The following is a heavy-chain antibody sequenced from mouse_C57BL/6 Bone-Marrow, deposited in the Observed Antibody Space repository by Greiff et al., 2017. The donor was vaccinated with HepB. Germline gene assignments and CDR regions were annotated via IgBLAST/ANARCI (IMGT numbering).Heavy chain of an antibody. V-gene: IGHV1-81*01. D-gene: IGHD1-1*01. CDR3: ANYYGSSYGGFAY. CDR1: GYTFTSYG. CDR2: IYPRSGNT. J-gene: IGHJ3*01. Sequence: QVQLQQSGAELARPGASVKLSCKASGYTFTSYGISWVKQRTGQGLEWIGEIYPRSGNTYYNEKFKGKATLTADKSSSTAYMGLRSLTSEDYAVYFCANYYGSSYGGFAYWGQGTLVTVSA.